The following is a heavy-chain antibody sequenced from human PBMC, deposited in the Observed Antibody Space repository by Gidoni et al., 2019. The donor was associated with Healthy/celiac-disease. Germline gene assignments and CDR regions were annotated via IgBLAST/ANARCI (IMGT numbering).Heavy chain of an antibody. J-gene: IGHJ4*02. D-gene: IGHD6-19*01. V-gene: IGHV4-61*02. Sequence: QVQLQESGPGLVKPSQTLSLTCTVPVGSISSGSYYWSWIRQPAGKGLEWIGRIYTSGSTNYNPSLKSRVTISVDTSKNQFSLKLSSVTAADTAVYYCARMTWLPKGGFDYWGQGTLVTVSS. CDR3: ARMTWLPKGGFDY. CDR1: VGSISSGSYY. CDR2: IYTSGST.